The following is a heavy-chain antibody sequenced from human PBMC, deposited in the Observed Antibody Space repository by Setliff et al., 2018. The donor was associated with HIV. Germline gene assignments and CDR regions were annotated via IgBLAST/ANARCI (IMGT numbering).Heavy chain of an antibody. D-gene: IGHD1-1*01. V-gene: IGHV1-46*01. J-gene: IGHJ4*02. CDR3: CRGLFTTFAQTFVTNFFDM. CDR2: FNPTDGTT. Sequence: ASVKVSCKTSGYRFSSNYIHWVRQVPGQGFEWMGIFNPTDGTTYYAQKFYGRITMTGGRDTVSLDLSGLRSDDTAVYYCCRGLFTTFAQTFVTNFFDMWGQGTLVTVSS. CDR1: GYRFSSNY.